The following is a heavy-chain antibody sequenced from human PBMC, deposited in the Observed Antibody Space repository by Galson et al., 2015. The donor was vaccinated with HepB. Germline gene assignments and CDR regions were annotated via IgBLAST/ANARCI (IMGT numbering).Heavy chain of an antibody. CDR1: GYSFTSYW. V-gene: IGHV5-51*01. Sequence: QSGAEVKKPGESLKISCKGSGYSFTSYWIGWVRQMPGKGLEWMGIIYPDDTDTRYSPSFQGQVTISADKSITTAYLQWSSLKASDTAMYYCATHRGSYSWYFDLWGRGTLVTVSS. CDR2: IYPDDTDT. D-gene: IGHD1-26*01. J-gene: IGHJ2*01. CDR3: ATHRGSYSWYFDL.